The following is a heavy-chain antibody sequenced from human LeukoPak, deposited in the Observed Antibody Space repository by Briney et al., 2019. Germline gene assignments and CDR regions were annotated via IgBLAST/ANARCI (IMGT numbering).Heavy chain of an antibody. CDR3: ARGGSDTAMAHDY. J-gene: IGHJ4*02. Sequence: GGSLRLSCAASGFTFSNHAMNWVRQAPGKGLMWVSRINRGGSRTDYADSVKGRFTISRDDAKNTLYLQLNSLRAEDTAVYFCARGGSDTAMAHDYWGQGTLVTVSS. CDR1: GFTFSNHA. CDR2: INRGGSRT. D-gene: IGHD5-18*01. V-gene: IGHV3-74*01.